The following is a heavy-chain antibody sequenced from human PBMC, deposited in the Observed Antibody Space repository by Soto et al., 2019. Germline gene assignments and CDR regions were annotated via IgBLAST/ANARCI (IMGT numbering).Heavy chain of an antibody. CDR2: IYYSGTT. V-gene: IGHV4-31*03. J-gene: IGHJ2*01. CDR3: ASGHGFGSSCSHLDL. Sequence: QVQLQESGPGLVKPSQTLSLTCTVSGGSIDSDGSYWSWIRQSPGEGLEWLGYIYYSGTTYYNPSLKSRVSISLDTSKNQFSLKLSSVTAADTAIYYCASGHGFGSSCSHLDLWGRGTLVTVSS. CDR1: GGSIDSDGSY. D-gene: IGHD2-15*01.